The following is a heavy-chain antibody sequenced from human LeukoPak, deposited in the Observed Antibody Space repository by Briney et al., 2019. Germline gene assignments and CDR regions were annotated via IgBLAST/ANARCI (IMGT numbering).Heavy chain of an antibody. V-gene: IGHV4-39*07. CDR2: IYYSGST. CDR3: ARTTGYGRYYYYYYMDV. CDR1: GGSISSSSYY. Sequence: SETLSLTCTVSGGSISSSSYYWGWIRQPPGKGLEWIGSIYYSGSTYYNPSLKSRVTISVDTSKNQFSLKRSSVTAADTAVYYCARTTGYGRYYYYYYMDVWGKGTTVTVSS. J-gene: IGHJ6*03. D-gene: IGHD1-1*01.